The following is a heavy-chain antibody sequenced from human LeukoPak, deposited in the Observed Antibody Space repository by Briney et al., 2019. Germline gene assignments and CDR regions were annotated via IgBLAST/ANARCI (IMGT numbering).Heavy chain of an antibody. V-gene: IGHV3-11*03. CDR3: AIHGSGPSFDY. Sequence: PGGSLRLSCAASGFISSDYYMSWIRQAPGKGLEWISYITSSSTCYTNYAGSVKVRFTISRDNAKNSLYLKMNSMTSDDTAVDYCAIHGSGPSFDYWGQGTLVTVSS. CDR2: ITSSSTCYT. J-gene: IGHJ4*02. CDR1: GFISSDYY. D-gene: IGHD5-12*01.